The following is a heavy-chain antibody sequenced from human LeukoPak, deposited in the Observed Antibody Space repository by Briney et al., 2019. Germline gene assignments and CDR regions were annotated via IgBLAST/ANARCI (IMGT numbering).Heavy chain of an antibody. CDR1: GITFISAW. CDR2: ISSMNSTI. Sequence: GGSLRLSCAASGITFISAWMNWVRQAPGKGLEWISYISSMNSTIYYADSVKGRFTISRDNAMNSLYLQMNSLRDEDTAVYYCARERLAMASSSFDYWGQGTLVTVSS. CDR3: ARERLAMASSSFDY. D-gene: IGHD6-19*01. J-gene: IGHJ4*02. V-gene: IGHV3-48*02.